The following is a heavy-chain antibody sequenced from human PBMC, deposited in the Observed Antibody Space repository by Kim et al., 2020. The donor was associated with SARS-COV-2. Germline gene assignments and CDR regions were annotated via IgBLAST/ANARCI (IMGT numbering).Heavy chain of an antibody. V-gene: IGHV4-34*01. CDR2: VNHDGGT. J-gene: IGHJ6*02. Sequence: SETLSLTCAVSGGSLTGYYWSWIRQSPGKGLEWIGEVNHDGGTKYNPSLKSRVTLSVDTSKNLFSLKLTSVTAADTAVYFCGGPTALYYFPIDVWGQGTT. D-gene: IGHD5-18*01. CDR3: GGPTALYYFPIDV. CDR1: GGSLTGYY.